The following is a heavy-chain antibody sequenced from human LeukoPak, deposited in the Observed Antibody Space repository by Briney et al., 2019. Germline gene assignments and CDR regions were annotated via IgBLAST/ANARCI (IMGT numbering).Heavy chain of an antibody. CDR3: ARAVVPAAASRKYYFDY. CDR2: ISGSGGST. J-gene: IGHJ4*02. D-gene: IGHD2-2*01. V-gene: IGHV3-23*01. CDR1: GFTFSSYA. Sequence: AGGSLRLSCAASGFTFSSYAMSWVRQAPGKGLEWVSAISGSGGSTYYADSVKGRFTISRDNSKNTLYLQMNSLRAEDTAVYYCARAVVPAAASRKYYFDYWGQGTLVTVSS.